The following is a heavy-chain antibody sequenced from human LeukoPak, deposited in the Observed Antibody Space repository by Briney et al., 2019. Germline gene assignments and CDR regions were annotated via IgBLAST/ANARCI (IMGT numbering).Heavy chain of an antibody. J-gene: IGHJ4*02. CDR3: AKGDCSGGSCYSGFDY. CDR1: GFTFSSYA. V-gene: IGHV3-23*01. D-gene: IGHD2-15*01. CDR2: ISGSGGST. Sequence: PGGSLRLSCAASGFTFSSYAMSWVRQAPGKGLEWVSAISGSGGSTYYADSVKGRFTMSRDNSKNTLYVQMNSLRAEDTAVYYCAKGDCSGGSCYSGFDYWGQGTLVTVSS.